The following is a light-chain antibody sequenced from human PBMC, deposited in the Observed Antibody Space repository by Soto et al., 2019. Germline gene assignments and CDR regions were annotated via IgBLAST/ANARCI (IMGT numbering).Light chain of an antibody. V-gene: IGKV1-33*01. J-gene: IGKJ5*01. CDR2: EAS. CDR1: QTSGTF. Sequence: DIQMTQSPSSLSAFVGDRVTITCRASQTSGTFINWYQQKPGTAPRLLIYEASNLQSGVPSRFSGSGSGTDFVLTISRLQPEDIATYYCQHYDNLPSVTFGQGTRLEI. CDR3: QHYDNLPSVT.